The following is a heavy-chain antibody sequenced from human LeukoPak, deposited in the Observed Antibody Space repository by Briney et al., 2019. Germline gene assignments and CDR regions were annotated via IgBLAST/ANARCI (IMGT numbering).Heavy chain of an antibody. CDR3: ARDVVVTSSPDAFDI. J-gene: IGHJ3*02. CDR2: ISNSGTT. CDR1: GGSISSNY. Sequence: SETLSLTCTVSGGSISSNYWSWIRQPPGQGLEWIGYISNSGTTSYSPSLKSRVSISVDTSNNQFSLRLSSVTAADTAVYYCARDVVVTSSPDAFDIWGQGTMVTVSS. D-gene: IGHD2-21*02. V-gene: IGHV4-59*12.